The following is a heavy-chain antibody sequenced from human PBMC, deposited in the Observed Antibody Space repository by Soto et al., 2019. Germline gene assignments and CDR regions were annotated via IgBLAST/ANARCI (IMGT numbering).Heavy chain of an antibody. CDR3: AKGGNGEDY. J-gene: IGHJ4*02. CDR1: GVTFSSYG. V-gene: IGHV3-30*18. D-gene: IGHD4-4*01. Sequence: QVQLVESGGGVVQPGMSLRLSCAASGVTFSSYGMHWVRQAPGKGLEWVAVISYDGSNKYYADSVKGRFTISRDNSKNTLYLQMNSLRAEDTAVYYCAKGGNGEDYCGQGTLVTVSS. CDR2: ISYDGSNK.